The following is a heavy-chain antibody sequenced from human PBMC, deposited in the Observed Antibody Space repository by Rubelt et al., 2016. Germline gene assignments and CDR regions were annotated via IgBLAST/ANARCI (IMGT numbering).Heavy chain of an antibody. Sequence: QVQLVQSGAEVKKPGASVKVSCKASGYTFTGYYMHWVRQAPGQGLEWMGWINPNSGGTNYAQKCQGRVTITRDTSISTAYMELSRLRSDDTAVYYCARDLYKGPRWLVAYWGQGTLVTVSS. J-gene: IGHJ4*02. V-gene: IGHV1-2*02. CDR1: GYTFTGYY. D-gene: IGHD6-19*01. CDR3: ARDLYKGPRWLVAY. CDR2: INPNSGGT.